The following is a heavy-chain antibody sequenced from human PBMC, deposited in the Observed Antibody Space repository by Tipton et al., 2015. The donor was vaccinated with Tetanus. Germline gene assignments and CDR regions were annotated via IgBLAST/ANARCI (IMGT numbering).Heavy chain of an antibody. V-gene: IGHV4-39*01. CDR2: IYESGDT. CDR1: GGSIRGGTFY. J-gene: IGHJ4*02. Sequence: TLSLTCTVSGGSIRGGTFYWGWIRQPPGKGLEWIGSIYESGDTHYIPSLKSRVTISVDTSKNQFSLNLNSMAPADTGVYYCARHQSGYFTPFDCGGQGNLVTVPS. CDR3: ARHQSGYFTPFDC. D-gene: IGHD3-3*01.